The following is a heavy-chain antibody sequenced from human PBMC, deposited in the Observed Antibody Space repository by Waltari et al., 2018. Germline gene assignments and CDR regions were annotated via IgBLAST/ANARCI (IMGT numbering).Heavy chain of an antibody. Sequence: EVQLVESGGGLIQPGGSLRLSCAASGFTINNNYMSWVRQAPGKGLECVSVIYAGRGGTFYAESVKGRFTVSRDNSKNTLYLDLNSLTAEDTAVYYCARAGLGSPLQWLQLLDSWGRGTLVTVSS. J-gene: IGHJ4*02. V-gene: IGHV3-53*01. CDR1: GFTINNNY. CDR2: IYAGRGGT. D-gene: IGHD5-12*01. CDR3: ARAGLGSPLQWLQLLDS.